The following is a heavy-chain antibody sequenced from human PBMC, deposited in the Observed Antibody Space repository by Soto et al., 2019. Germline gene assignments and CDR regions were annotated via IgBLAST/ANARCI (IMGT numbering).Heavy chain of an antibody. V-gene: IGHV4-39*01. Sequence: PSETLSLTCTVSGGSLSSSSYWGWIRQPPGKGLEWIGSIYNTGNSYYNPSLESRVTISEDMSKNQFSLKLSSVTAADTAVYFCASLVAGYYGDFWAQGTLVIVSS. CDR3: ASLVAGYYGDF. CDR1: GGSLSSSSY. D-gene: IGHD3-10*01. J-gene: IGHJ4*02. CDR2: IYNTGNS.